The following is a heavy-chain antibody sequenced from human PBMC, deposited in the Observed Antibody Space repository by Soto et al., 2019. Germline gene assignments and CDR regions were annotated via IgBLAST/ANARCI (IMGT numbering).Heavy chain of an antibody. CDR3: ARDGSVRYDSSGYYFLL. CDR2: ISSSSSTI. V-gene: IGHV3-48*02. CDR1: GFTFSSYA. D-gene: IGHD3-22*01. Sequence: PGGSLRLSCAASGFTFSSYAMSWVRQAPGKGLEWVSYISSSSSTIYYADSVKGRFTISRDNAKNSLYLQMNSLRDEDTAVYYCARDGSVRYDSSGYYFLLWGQGTLVTVSS. J-gene: IGHJ4*02.